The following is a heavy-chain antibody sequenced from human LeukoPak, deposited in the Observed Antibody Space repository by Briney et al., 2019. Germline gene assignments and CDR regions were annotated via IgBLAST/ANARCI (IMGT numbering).Heavy chain of an antibody. Sequence: SETLSLTCTVSGGSISSYYWSWMRQPPGEGLDWIGYIYYSGSTSYNPSLKSRVTISLDTSKNQFSLKLSSVTAADTAVYYCAISRVGRYYFDYWGQGTLVTVSS. V-gene: IGHV4-59*08. J-gene: IGHJ4*02. D-gene: IGHD1-26*01. CDR3: AISRVGRYYFDY. CDR1: GGSISSYY. CDR2: IYYSGST.